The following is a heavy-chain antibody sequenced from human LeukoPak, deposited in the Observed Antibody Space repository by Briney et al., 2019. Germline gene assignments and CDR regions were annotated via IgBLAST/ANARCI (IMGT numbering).Heavy chain of an antibody. Sequence: GGPLRLSCAACGFTFSSYGVHWLRRARGRGLEGGAFMRCDGSNKYYADSVEGRFTFSRQISNNPVYRQKNRQRREDGVVYYCAKVGDSHHDTFYIWGQGTMVTVSS. CDR1: GFTFSSYG. V-gene: IGHV3-30*02. D-gene: IGHD3-10*01. CDR3: AKVGDSHHDTFYI. CDR2: MRCDGSNK. J-gene: IGHJ3*02.